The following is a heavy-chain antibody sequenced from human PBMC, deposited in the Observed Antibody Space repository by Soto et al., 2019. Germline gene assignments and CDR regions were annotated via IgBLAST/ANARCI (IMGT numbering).Heavy chain of an antibody. V-gene: IGHV2-5*02. CDR1: GFSLSTSGVG. J-gene: IGHJ6*03. D-gene: IGHD6-13*01. CDR3: AHVISCSWKRGYYFMDV. Sequence: SGPTLVNPTQTLTLTCTFSGFSLSTSGVGVGWIRQPPGKALEWLALIYWDDDKRYSPSLKSRLTITKDTSKNQVVLTMTNMDPVDTATYFCAHVISCSWKRGYYFMDVCGKGTTVTVSS. CDR2: IYWDDDK.